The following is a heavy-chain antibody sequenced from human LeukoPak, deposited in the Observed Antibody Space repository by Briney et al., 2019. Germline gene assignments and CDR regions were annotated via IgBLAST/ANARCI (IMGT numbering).Heavy chain of an antibody. CDR1: GYTFTSYD. V-gene: IGHV1-2*04. CDR2: INPNSGGT. CDR3: ARAHGWGSYRYFDY. D-gene: IGHD3-16*02. J-gene: IGHJ4*02. Sequence: GASVKVSCKAPGYTFTSYDINWVRQATGQGLEWMGWINPNSGGTNYAQKFRGWVTMTRDTSISTAYMELSRLRSDDTAVYYCARAHGWGSYRYFDYWGQGTLVTVSS.